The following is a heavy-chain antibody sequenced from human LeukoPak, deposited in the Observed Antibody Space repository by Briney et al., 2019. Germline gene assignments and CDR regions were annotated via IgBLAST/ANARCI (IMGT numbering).Heavy chain of an antibody. J-gene: IGHJ4*02. D-gene: IGHD3-16*01. CDR2: ISGTPIST. V-gene: IGHV3-23*01. CDR1: GFTFTNYG. CDR3: ARRGSYLDY. Sequence: GGSLRLSCAASGFTFTNYGMTWVRQAPGKGLEWVSTISGTPISTFYADSVKGRFSISRDNSKNTLYLQMNTLRADDTALYYCARRGSYLDYWGQGTLVIVSS.